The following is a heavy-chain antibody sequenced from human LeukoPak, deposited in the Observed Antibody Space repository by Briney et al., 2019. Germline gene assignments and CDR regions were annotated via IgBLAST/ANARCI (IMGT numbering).Heavy chain of an antibody. CDR1: GDSFSSRNFF. V-gene: IGHV4-39*07. CDR3: ARWGSGQLLLGTGVANYYYYMDV. D-gene: IGHD2-2*01. J-gene: IGHJ6*03. Sequence: KPSETLSLTCTVSGDSFSSRNFFWVWIRQPPGKGLEWIGEINHSGSTNYNPSLKSRVTISVDTSKNQFSLKLSSVTAADTAVYYCARWGSGQLLLGTGVANYYYYMDVWGKGTTVTVSS. CDR2: INHSGST.